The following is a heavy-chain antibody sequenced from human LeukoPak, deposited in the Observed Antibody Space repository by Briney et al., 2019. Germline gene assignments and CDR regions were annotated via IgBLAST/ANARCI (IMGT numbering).Heavy chain of an antibody. CDR2: IIPIFGTA. Sequence: GASVKVSCKAPGYTFTSYDISWVRQAPGQGLEWMGRIIPIFGTANYAQKFQGRVTITTDESTSTAYMELSSLRSEDTAVYYCASLEDPPRTLRRDYYYYYMDVWGKGTTVTVSS. V-gene: IGHV1-69*05. D-gene: IGHD1-1*01. CDR3: ASLEDPPRTLRRDYYYYYMDV. J-gene: IGHJ6*03. CDR1: GYTFTSYD.